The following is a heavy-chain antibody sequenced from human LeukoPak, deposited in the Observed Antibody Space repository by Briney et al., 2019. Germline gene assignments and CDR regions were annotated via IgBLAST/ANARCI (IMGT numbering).Heavy chain of an antibody. J-gene: IGHJ6*03. CDR2: INRDGSST. CDR1: GIIFSNYW. D-gene: IGHD5-18*01. CDR3: ARDDPVRSSWIQLWLTTSTMDV. V-gene: IGHV3-74*01. Sequence: GGSLRLSCAASGIIFSNYWMHWVRQAPGKGLVWVSRINRDGSSTSYADSVKGRFTISRDNAKNTLYLQMNSLRAEDTAVYYCARDDPVRSSWIQLWLTTSTMDVWGKGTTVTVSS.